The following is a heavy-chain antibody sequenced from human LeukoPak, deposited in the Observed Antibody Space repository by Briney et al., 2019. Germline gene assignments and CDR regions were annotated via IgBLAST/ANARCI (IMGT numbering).Heavy chain of an antibody. J-gene: IGHJ4*02. CDR3: ARGGRAKWLRFLVPFDY. D-gene: IGHD5-12*01. V-gene: IGHV4-4*02. CDR2: IYHSGST. Sequence: SETLSLTCAVSGGSNSSSNWWSWVRQPPGKGLEWIGEIYHSGSTNYNPSLKSRVTISVDKSKNQFSLKLSSVTAADTAVYYCARGGRAKWLRFLVPFDYWGQGTLVTVSS. CDR1: GGSNSSSNW.